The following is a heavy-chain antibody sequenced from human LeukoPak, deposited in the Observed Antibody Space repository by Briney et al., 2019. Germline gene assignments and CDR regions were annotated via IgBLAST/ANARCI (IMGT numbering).Heavy chain of an antibody. D-gene: IGHD2-15*01. V-gene: IGHV1-69*05. Sequence: GASVKVSCKASGGTFSSYAISWVRQAPGQGLEWMGRIIPIFGTANYAQKFQGRVTITTDEPTSTAYMELSSLRSEDTAVYYCARMVLASNWYFDLWGRGTLVTVSS. CDR2: IIPIFGTA. CDR1: GGTFSSYA. CDR3: ARMVLASNWYFDL. J-gene: IGHJ2*01.